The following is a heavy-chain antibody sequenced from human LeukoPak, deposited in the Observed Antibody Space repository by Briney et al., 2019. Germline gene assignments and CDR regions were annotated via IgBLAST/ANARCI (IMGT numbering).Heavy chain of an antibody. V-gene: IGHV1-2*02. CDR2: INPNSGGT. CDR1: GYTFTGYY. Sequence: GASVKVSCKASGYTFTGYYMHWVRQAPGQGLEWMGWINPNSGGTNYAQKFQGRVTMTRNTSISTAYMELSSLRSEDTAVYYCARGRVAAAEDYYYYYGMDVWGQGTTVTVSS. J-gene: IGHJ6*02. CDR3: ARGRVAAAEDYYYYYGMDV. D-gene: IGHD6-13*01.